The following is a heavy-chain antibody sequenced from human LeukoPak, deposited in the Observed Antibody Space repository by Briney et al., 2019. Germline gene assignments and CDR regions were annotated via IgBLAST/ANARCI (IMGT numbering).Heavy chain of an antibody. D-gene: IGHD5-12*01. CDR3: ASGSLGGGYGVGDYYQHMDV. J-gene: IGHJ6*03. CDR1: GGTFNSYA. V-gene: IGHV1-69*05. Sequence: SVKVSCKASGGTFNSYAISWVRQAPGQGLEWMGGIMPLFGTANYAQEFQGRVTFTTDESASTAYMEVSSLRSEDTAVYYCASGSLGGGYGVGDYYQHMDVWGKGTTVTVSS. CDR2: IMPLFGTA.